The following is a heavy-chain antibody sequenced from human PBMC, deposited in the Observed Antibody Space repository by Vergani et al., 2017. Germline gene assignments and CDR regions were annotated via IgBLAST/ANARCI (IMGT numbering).Heavy chain of an antibody. Sequence: QVQLVQSGAEVKTPGSSVKVSCKASGVTFSSYTISWVRQAPGQGLEWMGRIIPILGIANYAQKFQGRVTITADKSTSTAYIELSSLRSEDTAVYYCASSSIAAVQGLNDPWGQGTPVTVSS. CDR2: IIPILGIA. V-gene: IGHV1-69*02. D-gene: IGHD6-13*01. CDR3: ASSSIAAVQGLNDP. CDR1: GVTFSSYT. J-gene: IGHJ5*02.